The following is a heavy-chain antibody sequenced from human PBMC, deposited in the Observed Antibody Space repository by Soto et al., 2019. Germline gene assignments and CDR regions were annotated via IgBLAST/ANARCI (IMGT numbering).Heavy chain of an antibody. J-gene: IGHJ5*02. CDR1: GGSISSYC. Sequence: SETLSLTCTVSGGSISSYCWSWIRQPPGKGLEWIGYIYYSGSTNYNPSLKSRVTISVDTSKNQFSLKLNSVTAADTAVYYCATSNWFDPWGQGTLVTVSS. V-gene: IGHV4-59*08. CDR3: ATSNWFDP. CDR2: IYYSGST.